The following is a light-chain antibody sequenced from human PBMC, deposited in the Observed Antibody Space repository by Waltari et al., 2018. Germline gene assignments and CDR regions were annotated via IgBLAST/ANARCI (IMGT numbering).Light chain of an antibody. J-gene: IGKJ1*01. CDR2: KAS. Sequence: DIQMTQFPSTLSASVGDRLTITCRASQSINSWLAWSQQKPGKAPKPLIYKASSLESGVPSRFSGSGSGTEFTLTISSLQPDDFATYYCQQYNSYEWTFGQGTKVTIK. V-gene: IGKV1-5*03. CDR1: QSINSW. CDR3: QQYNSYEWT.